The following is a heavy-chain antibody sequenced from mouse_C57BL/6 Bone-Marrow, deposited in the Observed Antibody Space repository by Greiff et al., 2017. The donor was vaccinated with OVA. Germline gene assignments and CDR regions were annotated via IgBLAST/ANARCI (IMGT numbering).Heavy chain of an antibody. CDR2: ISDGGSYT. V-gene: IGHV5-4*01. J-gene: IGHJ1*03. CDR3: ARDPYGDWYFDV. CDR1: GFTFSSYA. D-gene: IGHD1-1*01. Sequence: EVKLVESGGGLVKPGGSLKLSCAASGFTFSSYAMSWVRQTPEKRLEWVATISDGGSYTYYPDNVKGRFTISRDNAKNNLYLQMSHLKSEDTAMYYCARDPYGDWYFDVWGTGTTVTASS.